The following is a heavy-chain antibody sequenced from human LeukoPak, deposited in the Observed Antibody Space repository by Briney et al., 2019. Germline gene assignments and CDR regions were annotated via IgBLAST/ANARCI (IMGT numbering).Heavy chain of an antibody. CDR2: SNPDGSIT. Sequence: GGSLRLSCAASEFTLSYYWMHWVRRAPGEGLIWVSRSNPDGSITNYADSVKGRFTISRDNAKNTLFLQMNSLRADDTAVYYCVRGTSDWGGIDYWGQGTLVTVSS. CDR1: EFTLSYYW. J-gene: IGHJ4*02. D-gene: IGHD2-21*02. CDR3: VRGTSDWGGIDY. V-gene: IGHV3-74*01.